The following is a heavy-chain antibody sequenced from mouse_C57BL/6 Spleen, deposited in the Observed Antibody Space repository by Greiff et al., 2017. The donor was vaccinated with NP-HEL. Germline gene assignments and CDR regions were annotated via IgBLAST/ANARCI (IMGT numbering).Heavy chain of an antibody. CDR1: GYTFTSYW. D-gene: IGHD1-1*01. CDR3: AREGYYGSSYDVSYFDV. CDR2: IDPSDSET. Sequence: QVQLQQPGAELVRPGSSVKLSCKASGYTFTSYWMHWVKQRPIQGLEWIGNIDPSDSETHYNQKFKDKATLTVDKSSSTAYMQLSSLTSEDSAVYYCAREGYYGSSYDVSYFDVWGTGTTVTVSS. V-gene: IGHV1-52*01. J-gene: IGHJ1*03.